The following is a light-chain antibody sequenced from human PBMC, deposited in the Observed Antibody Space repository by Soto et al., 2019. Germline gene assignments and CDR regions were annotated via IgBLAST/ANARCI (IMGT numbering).Light chain of an antibody. V-gene: IGLV2-11*01. CDR1: SSDVGGYNY. CDR2: DVS. CDR3: CSYAGSYTVV. Sequence: QSVLTQPRSVSGSPGQSVTISCTGTSSDVGGYNYVSWYQQHPGKAPKLMIYDVSKRPSGVPDRFSGSKSGNTASLTISGLQAEDEADYYCCSYAGSYTVVLGTGTKVTVL. J-gene: IGLJ1*01.